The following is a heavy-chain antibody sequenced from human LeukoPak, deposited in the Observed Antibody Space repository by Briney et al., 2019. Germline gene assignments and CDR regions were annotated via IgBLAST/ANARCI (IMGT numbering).Heavy chain of an antibody. CDR3: LREVDWKYAFDY. Sequence: TGKSLRLSCAASGFTFNNYGMHWVRQAPGKGLEWVAVIRPDGSHISYVDPVKGRFTISRDNSNNMLYLQMSSLRAEDTALYYCLREVDWKYAFDYWGRGTLVTVSS. D-gene: IGHD1-7*01. J-gene: IGHJ4*02. V-gene: IGHV3-33*08. CDR1: GFTFNNYG. CDR2: IRPDGSHI.